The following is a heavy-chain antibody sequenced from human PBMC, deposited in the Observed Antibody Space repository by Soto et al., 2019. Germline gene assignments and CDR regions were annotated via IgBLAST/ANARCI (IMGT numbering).Heavy chain of an antibody. J-gene: IGHJ4*02. D-gene: IGHD2-2*01. CDR1: GYTFTSYD. CDR3: ARGGSSTSSGFDY. CDR2: ISNYNGYT. V-gene: IGHV1-18*01. Sequence: GASVKVSCKASGYTFTSYDITRGRQAPGQGLECMGWISNYNGYTNYSKKFQGRGTMTTDTSKTTAYKEMRSIRSDDTAVYYCARGGSSTSSGFDYWARGTLVTVSS.